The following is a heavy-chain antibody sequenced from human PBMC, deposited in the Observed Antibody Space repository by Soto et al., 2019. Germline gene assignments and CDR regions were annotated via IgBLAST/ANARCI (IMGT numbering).Heavy chain of an antibody. D-gene: IGHD3-22*01. Sequence: SETLSLTCTVSGGSISSYYWSWIRQPPGKGLEWIGYIYYSGSTNYNPSLKSRVTISVDTSKNQFSLKLSSVTAADTAVYYCARGKYVYDSSVAWLVQLCYFALWGRGTLVT. CDR3: ARGKYVYDSSVAWLVQLCYFAL. V-gene: IGHV4-59*01. J-gene: IGHJ2*01. CDR1: GGSISSYY. CDR2: IYYSGST.